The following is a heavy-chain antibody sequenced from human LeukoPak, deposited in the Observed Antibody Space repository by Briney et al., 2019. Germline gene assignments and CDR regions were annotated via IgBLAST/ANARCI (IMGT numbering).Heavy chain of an antibody. J-gene: IGHJ3*02. CDR3: ARDGPLPDYGGSQGDAFDI. D-gene: IGHD4-23*01. CDR1: GFTFSGYS. CDR2: IYYSGSA. Sequence: PGGPLRLSCAASGFTFSGYSMNWVRQAPGKGLEWIGYIYYSGSANYNPSLKSRVTISVDTSKNQFSLKLSSVTAADTAVYYCARDGPLPDYGGSQGDAFDIWGQGTMVTVSS. V-gene: IGHV4-59*01.